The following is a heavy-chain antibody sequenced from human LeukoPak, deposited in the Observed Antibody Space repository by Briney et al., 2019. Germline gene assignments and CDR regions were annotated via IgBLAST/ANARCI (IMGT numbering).Heavy chain of an antibody. Sequence: ASVKVSCKASGYTFTSYAMHWVRQAPGQRLEWMGWINAGNGNTKYSQKFQGRVTITRDTSASTAYMELSSLRSEDTAVYYCARSVGLDGYYFDYWGQGTLVTVSS. CDR2: INAGNGNT. CDR3: ARSVGLDGYYFDY. CDR1: GYTFTSYA. J-gene: IGHJ4*02. D-gene: IGHD2-15*01. V-gene: IGHV1-3*01.